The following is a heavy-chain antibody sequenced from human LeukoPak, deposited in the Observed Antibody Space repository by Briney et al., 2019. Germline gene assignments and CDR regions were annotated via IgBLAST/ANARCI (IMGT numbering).Heavy chain of an antibody. CDR2: IYPGDSNI. J-gene: IGHJ6*02. CDR3: ASSRYFDWFPDDYYYGMDV. Sequence: GESLKISCKGSGYSFTSYWIGWVRQMPGKGLEWMGIIYPGDSNIKYSPSFQGQVTISADKSISTAYLQQSSLKASDTAMYYCASSRYFDWFPDDYYYGMDVWGQGTTVTVSS. CDR1: GYSFTSYW. D-gene: IGHD3-9*01. V-gene: IGHV5-51*01.